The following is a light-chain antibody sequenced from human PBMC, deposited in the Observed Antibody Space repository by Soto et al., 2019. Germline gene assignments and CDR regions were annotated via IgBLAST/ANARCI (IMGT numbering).Light chain of an antibody. CDR1: SSDFGTSNY. J-gene: IGLJ1*01. CDR2: EVG. V-gene: IGLV2-14*01. CDR3: SSHATTSSLHV. Sequence: SALTQPASVSGSPGQSITISCTGTSSDFGTSNYVSWYQLHPGKAPKLLIFEVGYRPSEVSNRFSGSKSGNTASLTIVGLQAEDEADYYCSSHATTSSLHVFGTGTKVTVL.